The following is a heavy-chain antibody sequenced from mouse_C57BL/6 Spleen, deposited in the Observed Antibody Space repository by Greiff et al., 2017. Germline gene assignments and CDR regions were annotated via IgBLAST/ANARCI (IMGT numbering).Heavy chain of an antibody. CDR2: INPGSGGT. V-gene: IGHV1-54*01. J-gene: IGHJ3*01. CDR1: GYAFTNYL. Sequence: VQLQQSGAELVRPGTSVKVSCKASGYAFTNYLIEWVKQRPGQGLEWIGVINPGSGGTNYNEKFKGKATLTADKSSSTAYMQLSSLTSADSAVYFCARSGTAQGFAYWGQGTLVTVSA. D-gene: IGHD3-2*02. CDR3: ARSGTAQGFAY.